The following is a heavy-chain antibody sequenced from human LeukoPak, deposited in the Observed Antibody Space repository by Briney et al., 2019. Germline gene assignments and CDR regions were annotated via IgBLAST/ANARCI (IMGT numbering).Heavy chain of an antibody. CDR2: IYYSGST. V-gene: IGHV4-39*07. CDR1: GGSISSSSYY. J-gene: IGHJ3*02. D-gene: IGHD3-3*01. CDR3: ARDQDYYDFWSGYPNNQPNDAFDI. Sequence: SETLSLTCTVSGGSISSSSYYWGWIRQPPGKGLEWIGSIYYSGSTYYNPSLKSRVTISVGTSKNQFSLKLSSVTAADTAVYYCARDQDYYDFWSGYPNNQPNDAFDIWGQGTMVTVSS.